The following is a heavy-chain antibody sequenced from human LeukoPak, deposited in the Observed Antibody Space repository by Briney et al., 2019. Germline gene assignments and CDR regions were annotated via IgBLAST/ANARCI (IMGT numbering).Heavy chain of an antibody. CDR1: GFTFSSYW. V-gene: IGHV3-7*01. CDR3: ARDRGWLQFDC. Sequence: GGSLRLYCAAPGFTFSSYWISWVRQAPGKGLEWVANIKEDGSEKYYVDSAKGRFTTSRDNVKDSLYLKMNSLRAEDTAVYYCARDRGWLQFDCWGQGTLVTVSS. CDR2: IKEDGSEK. D-gene: IGHD5-24*01. J-gene: IGHJ4*02.